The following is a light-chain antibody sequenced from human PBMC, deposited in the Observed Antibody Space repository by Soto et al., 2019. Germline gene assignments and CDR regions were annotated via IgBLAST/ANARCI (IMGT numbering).Light chain of an antibody. Sequence: QSVLTQPPSVSAASGQKVTISCSGSSSNIGNNYISWYRQLPGTASKVLIYDNSKRPSGIPDRFSGSKSGTSATLGITGLQTGDEADYYCGTWDDSLSAMVFGGGTKLTVL. V-gene: IGLV1-51*01. CDR2: DNS. J-gene: IGLJ3*02. CDR1: SSNIGNNY. CDR3: GTWDDSLSAMV.